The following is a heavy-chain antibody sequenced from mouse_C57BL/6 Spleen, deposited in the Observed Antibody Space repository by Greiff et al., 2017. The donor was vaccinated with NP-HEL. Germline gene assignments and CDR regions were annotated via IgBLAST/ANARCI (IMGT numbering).Heavy chain of an antibody. D-gene: IGHD1-1*01. CDR3: ERSRGHGSSYFDY. V-gene: IGHV1-55*01. CDR1: GYTFTSYW. CDR2: IYPGSGST. J-gene: IGHJ2*01. Sequence: QVQLQQPGAELVKPGASVKMSCKASGYTFTSYWITWVKQRPGQGLEWIGDIYPGSGSTNYNEKFKSKATLTVDTSSRPAYMQLSSLTSEDAAVYDCERSRGHGSSYFDYWGQGTTLTVSS.